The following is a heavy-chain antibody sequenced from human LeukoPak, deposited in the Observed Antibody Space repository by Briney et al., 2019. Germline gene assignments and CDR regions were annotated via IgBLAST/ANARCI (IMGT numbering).Heavy chain of an antibody. J-gene: IGHJ4*02. Sequence: PGGSLRLSCAASGFTFSSYGMHWVRQAPGKGLEWVAVIWYDGSNKYYADSVKGRFTISRDNSKNTLYLQMNSLRAEDTAVYYCARVLGPSYYYGSGTNQNDYWGQGTLVTVSS. CDR2: IWYDGSNK. CDR3: ARVLGPSYYYGSGTNQNDY. V-gene: IGHV3-33*01. CDR1: GFTFSSYG. D-gene: IGHD3-10*01.